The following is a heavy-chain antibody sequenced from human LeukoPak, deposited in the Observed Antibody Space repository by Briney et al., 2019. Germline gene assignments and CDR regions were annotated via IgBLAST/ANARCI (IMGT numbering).Heavy chain of an antibody. CDR2: INWNGGST. J-gene: IGHJ4*02. V-gene: IGHV3-20*04. CDR3: ARGRNPGIAAAGLLDY. CDR1: GFTFDDYG. Sequence: PGGSLRLSCAASGFTFDDYGMSWVRQAPGKGVEWVSGINWNGGSTGYADSVKGRFTISRDNAKNSLYLQMNSLRAEDTALYYCARGRNPGIAAAGLLDYWGQGTLVTVSS. D-gene: IGHD6-13*01.